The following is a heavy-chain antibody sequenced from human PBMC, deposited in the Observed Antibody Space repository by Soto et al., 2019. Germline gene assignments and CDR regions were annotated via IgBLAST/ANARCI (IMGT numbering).Heavy chain of an antibody. CDR3: ARGTGDGYTDY. V-gene: IGHV4-59*01. Sequence: SETLSLTCTVSGGSISSYYWSWIRQPPGKGLEWIGYIYYSGSTNYNPSLKSRVTISVDTSKNQFSLKLSSVTAADTAVYYCARGTGDGYTDYWGQGTLVTVSS. J-gene: IGHJ4*02. D-gene: IGHD5-12*01. CDR1: GGSISSYY. CDR2: IYYSGST.